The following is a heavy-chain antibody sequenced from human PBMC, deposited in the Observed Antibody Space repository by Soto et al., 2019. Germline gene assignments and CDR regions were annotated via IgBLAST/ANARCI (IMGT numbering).Heavy chain of an antibody. J-gene: IGHJ4*02. CDR3: ARRDGAARPVPYYFDY. D-gene: IGHD6-6*01. CDR1: GDSISSATHY. Sequence: SETLSLTCTVSGDSISSATHYWGWIRQPPGKGLEWIGSIYYSGSTYYNPSLKSRVTISVDTSKNQFSLKLSSVTAADTAVYYCARRDGAARPVPYYFDYWGQGTLVTVSS. V-gene: IGHV4-39*01. CDR2: IYYSGST.